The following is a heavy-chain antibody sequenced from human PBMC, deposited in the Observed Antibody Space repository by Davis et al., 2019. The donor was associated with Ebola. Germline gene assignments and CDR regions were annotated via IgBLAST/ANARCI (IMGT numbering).Heavy chain of an antibody. J-gene: IGHJ4*02. CDR1: GYTFTSYG. CDR3: ARAGGKDYGSGSYPTAH. Sequence: ASVKVSCEASGYTFTSYGISWVRQAPGQGLEWMGWISAYNGNTNYAQKLQGRVTMTTDTSTSTAYMELRSLRSDDTAVYYCARAGGKDYGSGSYPTAHWGQGTLVTVSS. CDR2: ISAYNGNT. D-gene: IGHD3-10*01. V-gene: IGHV1-18*01.